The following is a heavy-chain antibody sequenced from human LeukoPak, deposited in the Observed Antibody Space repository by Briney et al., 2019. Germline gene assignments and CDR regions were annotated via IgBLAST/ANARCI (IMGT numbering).Heavy chain of an antibody. CDR3: ARGLVGMATIGDY. J-gene: IGHJ4*02. CDR2: INPNGGGT. D-gene: IGHD5-24*01. Sequence: ASVKVSCKASGYTFTGYYMHWVRQAPGQGLEWMGRINPNGGGTNYAQKFQGRVTMTRDTSISTAYMELSRLRSNDTAVYYCARGLVGMATIGDYWGQGTLVTVSS. CDR1: GYTFTGYY. V-gene: IGHV1-2*06.